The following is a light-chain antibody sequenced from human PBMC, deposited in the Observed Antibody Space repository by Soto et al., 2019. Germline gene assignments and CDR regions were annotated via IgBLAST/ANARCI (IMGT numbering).Light chain of an antibody. V-gene: IGLV2-14*01. J-gene: IGLJ1*01. Sequence: QSAPTQPASVSGSPGQSITVSCTGTSSDVGGYNYVSWYQQHPGKAPKLIIYEVSNRPSGVSNRFSGSKSGNTASLTISGLQAEDEADYYCNSYTSKSTGVFGTETKLTVL. CDR3: NSYTSKSTGV. CDR1: SSDVGGYNY. CDR2: EVS.